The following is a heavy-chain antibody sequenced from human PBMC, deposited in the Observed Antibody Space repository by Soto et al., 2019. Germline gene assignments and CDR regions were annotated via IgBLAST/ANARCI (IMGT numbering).Heavy chain of an antibody. D-gene: IGHD3-3*01. V-gene: IGHV1-69*13. CDR2: IIPIFGTA. CDR1: GGTFSSYA. J-gene: IGHJ4*02. CDR3: ASSRLTYLDLFDY. Sequence: GASVKVSCKASGGTFSSYAISWVRQAPGQGLEWMGGIIPIFGTANYAQKFQGRVTITADESTSTAYMELSSLRSEDTAVYYCASSRLTYLDLFDYWGQGTLVTVSS.